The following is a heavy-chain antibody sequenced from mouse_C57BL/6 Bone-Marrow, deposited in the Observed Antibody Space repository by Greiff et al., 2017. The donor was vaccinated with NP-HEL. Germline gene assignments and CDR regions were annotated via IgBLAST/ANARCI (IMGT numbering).Heavy chain of an antibody. Sequence: QVQLQQSGAELVRPGASVKLSCKASGYTFTDYYINWVKQRPGQGLEWIARIYPGSGNTYYNEKFKGKATLTAEKSSSTAYMQLSSLTSEDSAVYFCARREGLYDGYSWYFDVWGTGTTVTVSA. V-gene: IGHV1-76*01. D-gene: IGHD2-3*01. CDR2: IYPGSGNT. J-gene: IGHJ1*03. CDR3: ARREGLYDGYSWYFDV. CDR1: GYTFTDYY.